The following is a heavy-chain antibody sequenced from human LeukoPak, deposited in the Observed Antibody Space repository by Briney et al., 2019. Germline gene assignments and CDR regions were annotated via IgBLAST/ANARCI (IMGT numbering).Heavy chain of an antibody. V-gene: IGHV3-23*01. Sequence: GGSLRLSCADSGITLSNYGMSWVRQAPGKGLEWVAGISDRGGTTKYADSVKGRFTTSRDNPKNTLYLQMNSLRVEDTAVYFCAKRGVVIRVILVGFHKEAYYFDSWGQGALVTVSS. CDR1: GITLSNYG. CDR3: AKRGVVIRVILVGFHKEAYYFDS. J-gene: IGHJ4*02. CDR2: ISDRGGTT. D-gene: IGHD3-22*01.